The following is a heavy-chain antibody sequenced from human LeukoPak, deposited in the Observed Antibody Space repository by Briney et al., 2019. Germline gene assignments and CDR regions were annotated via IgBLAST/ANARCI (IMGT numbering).Heavy chain of an antibody. V-gene: IGHV4-30-4*07. CDR3: ARLTSSWYQDWYFDL. CDR1: GVAISRGGYA. Sequence: PSETLSLTCAVSGVAISRGGYAWNWIRQPPGKGLEWIAYIYHSGTTYYNPSLKSRATISVDTSKNQFSLKLSSVTAADTAVYYCARLTSSWYQDWYFDLWGRGTLVTVSS. D-gene: IGHD6-13*01. J-gene: IGHJ2*01. CDR2: IYHSGTT.